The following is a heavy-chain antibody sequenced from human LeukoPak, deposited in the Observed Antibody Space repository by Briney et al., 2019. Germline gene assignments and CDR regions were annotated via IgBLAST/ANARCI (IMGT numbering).Heavy chain of an antibody. V-gene: IGHV3-30*02. J-gene: IGHJ3*02. CDR1: GFTFSSYG. CDR3: ARDMAEMAAYDAFDI. Sequence: GGSLRLSCAASGFTFSSYGMHWVRQAPGKGLEWVAFIRYDGSNKYYADSVKGRFTISRDNSKNTLYLQMNSLRAEDTAVYYCARDMAEMAAYDAFDIWGQGTMVTVSS. CDR2: IRYDGSNK. D-gene: IGHD5-24*01.